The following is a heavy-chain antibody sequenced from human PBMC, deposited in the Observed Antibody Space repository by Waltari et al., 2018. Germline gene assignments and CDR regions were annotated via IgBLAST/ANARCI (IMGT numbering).Heavy chain of an antibody. CDR3: ARHVGGYCSGGNCYADF. Sequence: ELQLVQSGAEVKKPGESLKISCKGSGYTFSNYWIGWVRQMPGKGLEWMGIIYPGASETRHSPSFQGQVTISADKSFNTAYLQWSSLKASDTAMYYCARHVGGYCSGGNCYADFWGQGTLVTVSS. J-gene: IGHJ4*02. D-gene: IGHD2-15*01. CDR2: IYPGASET. V-gene: IGHV5-51*01. CDR1: GYTFSNYW.